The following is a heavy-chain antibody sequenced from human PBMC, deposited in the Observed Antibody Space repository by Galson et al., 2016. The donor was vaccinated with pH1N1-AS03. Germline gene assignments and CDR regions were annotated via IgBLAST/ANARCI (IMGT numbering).Heavy chain of an antibody. CDR3: ARGPASYSNYWFPPPDY. J-gene: IGHJ4*02. Sequence: SLRLSCAAAGFTFSSYAMCWVRQAPGKGLEYVSVISGNGFSTYYANSVKGRFTISRDNSKNTLYLQMGSLRTEDMAVYYCARGPASYSNYWFPPPDYWGQGTLVTVSS. CDR2: ISGNGFST. D-gene: IGHD6-13*01. V-gene: IGHV3-64*01. CDR1: GFTFSSYA.